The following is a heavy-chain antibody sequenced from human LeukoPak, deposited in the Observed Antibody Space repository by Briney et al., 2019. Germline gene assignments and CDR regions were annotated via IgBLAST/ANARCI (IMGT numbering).Heavy chain of an antibody. J-gene: IGHJ3*02. CDR2: IKKDGSEK. CDR1: GFTFSSYW. D-gene: IGHD1-26*01. V-gene: IGHV3-7*01. Sequence: GGSLRLSCAASGFTFSSYWMTWVRQAPGKGLEWVANIKKDGSEKKYVDSVKGRFTVSRDNAKNSLSLQMNSLRAEDTAVYLCARDPYSDTSGYGAFDIWGQGTMVTVSS. CDR3: ARDPYSDTSGYGAFDI.